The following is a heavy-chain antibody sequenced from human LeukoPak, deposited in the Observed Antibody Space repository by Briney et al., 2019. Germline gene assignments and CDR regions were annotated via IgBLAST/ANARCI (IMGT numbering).Heavy chain of an antibody. CDR1: GGTFSIYA. CDR3: ARAGARIAAAGTDY. J-gene: IGHJ4*02. D-gene: IGHD6-13*01. Sequence: SVKVSFKASGGTFSIYAISWVRQAPGQGLEWMGGIIPIFGTANYAQKFQGRVTITADESTSTAYMELSSLRSEDTAVYYCARAGARIAAAGTDYWGQGTLVTVSS. CDR2: IIPIFGTA. V-gene: IGHV1-69*13.